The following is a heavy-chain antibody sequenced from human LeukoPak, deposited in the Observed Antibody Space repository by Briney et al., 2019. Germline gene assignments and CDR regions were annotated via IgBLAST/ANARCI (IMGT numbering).Heavy chain of an antibody. J-gene: IGHJ4*02. Sequence: GGSLRLSCAASGFTFSSYSMNWVRQAPGKGLEWVSAVSARGDDTFYADSVKGRFTISRDNFKNTLSLQMNSLKLEDTAMYFCAKLRQRIVGASGVYFDLWGQGTLVIVSS. V-gene: IGHV3-23*01. CDR1: GFTFSSYS. CDR2: VSARGDDT. CDR3: AKLRQRIVGASGVYFDL. D-gene: IGHD1-26*01.